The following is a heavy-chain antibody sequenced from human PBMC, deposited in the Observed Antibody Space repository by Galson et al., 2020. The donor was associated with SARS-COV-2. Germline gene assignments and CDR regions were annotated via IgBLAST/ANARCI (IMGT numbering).Heavy chain of an antibody. CDR2: IYTSVNT. J-gene: IGHJ6*02. V-gene: IGHV4-4*07. D-gene: IGHD4-4*01. Sequence: ASETLSLTCAAPGGPISSYYWSWIRQPAGKELEWIGLIYTSVNTKYNPSLKSRVTMSVDTSKNQFSLRLSSVTAADTAVYYCARTTLYYYFYGMDVWGQGTTVTVSS. CDR3: ARTTLYYYFYGMDV. CDR1: GGPISSYY.